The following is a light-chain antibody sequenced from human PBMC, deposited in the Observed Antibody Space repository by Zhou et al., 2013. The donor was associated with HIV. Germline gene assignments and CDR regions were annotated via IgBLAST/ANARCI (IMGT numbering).Light chain of an antibody. CDR3: QQSYSTLTWT. V-gene: IGKV1-39*01. CDR1: QGIRND. Sequence: DIQMTQSPSSLSASVGDRVTITCRASQGIRNDLGWYQQKPGKAPKLLIYAASSLQSGVPSRFSGSGSGTDFTLTISSLQPEDFATYYCQQSYSTLTWTFGQGTKVEIK. J-gene: IGKJ1*01. CDR2: AAS.